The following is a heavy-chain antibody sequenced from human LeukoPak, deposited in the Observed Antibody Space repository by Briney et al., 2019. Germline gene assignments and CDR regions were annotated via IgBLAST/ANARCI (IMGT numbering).Heavy chain of an antibody. Sequence: PGGSLRLSCAASGFTSSNYNMNWVRQAPGKGLEWVSSISSSSSYIYYADSLRGRFTISRDNAENSLYLQMISLRAEDTAVYYCARGRDGSQSPIDYWGQGTLVTVSS. D-gene: IGHD5-24*01. V-gene: IGHV3-21*01. J-gene: IGHJ4*02. CDR1: GFTSSNYN. CDR3: ARGRDGSQSPIDY. CDR2: ISSSSSYI.